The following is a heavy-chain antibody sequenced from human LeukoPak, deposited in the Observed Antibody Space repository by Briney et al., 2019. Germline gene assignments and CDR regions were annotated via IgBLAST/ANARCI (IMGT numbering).Heavy chain of an antibody. CDR1: GFTFSSYE. D-gene: IGHD5-24*01. Sequence: PGGSLRLSCAASGFTFSSYEMNWVRQAPGKGLEWVSYISSSGSTIYYADSVKGRFTISRDNAKNSLYLQMNSLRAEDTAVCYCARGRMMATLFDYWGQGTLVTVSS. CDR2: ISSSGSTI. CDR3: ARGRMMATLFDY. V-gene: IGHV3-48*03. J-gene: IGHJ4*02.